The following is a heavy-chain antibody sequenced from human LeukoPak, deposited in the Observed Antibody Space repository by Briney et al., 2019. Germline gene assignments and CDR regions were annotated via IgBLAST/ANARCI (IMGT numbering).Heavy chain of an antibody. CDR1: GYSFTSYW. J-gene: IGHJ5*02. CDR3: ARQTPYCDILTGYHNWFDP. Sequence: GESLKISCKGSGYSFTSYWIGWVRQMPGKGLEWMGIIYPGDSDTRYSPSFQGQVTISADKSISTAYLQWSSLKASDTAMYYCARQTPYCDILTGYHNWFDPWGQGTLVTVSS. CDR2: IYPGDSDT. D-gene: IGHD3-9*01. V-gene: IGHV5-51*01.